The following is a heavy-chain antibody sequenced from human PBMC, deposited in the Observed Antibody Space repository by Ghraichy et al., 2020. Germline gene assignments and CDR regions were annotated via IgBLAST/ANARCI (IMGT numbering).Heavy chain of an antibody. CDR1: GFTFGTYW. CDR2: IKQDGSQK. Sequence: GGSLRLSCAASGFTFGTYWMTWVRQAPGKGLEWVANIKQDGSQKYYVDSVKGRFTISRDNAKNSLYLQMNSLRAEDTAVYYCARDRESDHGDSKYYYYYGMDVWGQGTTVTVSS. D-gene: IGHD4-17*01. CDR3: ARDRESDHGDSKYYYYYGMDV. V-gene: IGHV3-7*01. J-gene: IGHJ6*02.